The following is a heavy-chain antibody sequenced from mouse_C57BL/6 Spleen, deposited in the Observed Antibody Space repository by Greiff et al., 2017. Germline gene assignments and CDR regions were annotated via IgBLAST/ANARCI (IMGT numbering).Heavy chain of an antibody. Sequence: VKLVESGPGLVQPSQSLSITCTVSGFSLTSYGVHWVRQSPGKGLAWLGVIWSGGSTDYNAAFISRLSISKDNSKSQVFFKMNSLQADDTAIYYCARKGGYSNSFDYWGQGTTLTVSS. D-gene: IGHD2-5*01. CDR2: IWSGGST. V-gene: IGHV2-2*01. CDR3: ARKGGYSNSFDY. CDR1: GFSLTSYG. J-gene: IGHJ2*01.